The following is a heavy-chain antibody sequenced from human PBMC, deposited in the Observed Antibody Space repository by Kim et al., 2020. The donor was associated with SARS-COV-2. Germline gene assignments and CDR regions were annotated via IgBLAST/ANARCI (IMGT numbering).Heavy chain of an antibody. CDR1: GGSISSGDYY. Sequence: SETLSLTCTVSGGSISSGDYYWSWIRQPPGKGLEWIGYIYYSGSTYYNPSLKSRVTISVDTSKNQFSLKLSSVTAADTAVYYCARAGTYCSSTSCYPGAFDIWGQGTMVTVSS. CDR3: ARAGTYCSSTSCYPGAFDI. D-gene: IGHD2-2*01. J-gene: IGHJ3*02. V-gene: IGHV4-30-4*01. CDR2: IYYSGST.